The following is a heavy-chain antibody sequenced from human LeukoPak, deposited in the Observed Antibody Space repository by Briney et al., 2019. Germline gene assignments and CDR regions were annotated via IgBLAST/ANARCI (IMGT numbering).Heavy chain of an antibody. Sequence: SETLSLTCTVSGGSISSGGYYWSWIRQHPGKGLEWIGYIYYSGSTYYNPSLKSRVTISVDTSKNQFSLKLSSVTAADTAVYYCARDLGFYCSSTSCWNGWFDPWGQGTLVTVSS. V-gene: IGHV4-31*03. J-gene: IGHJ5*02. CDR2: IYYSGST. D-gene: IGHD2-2*01. CDR1: GGSISSGGYY. CDR3: ARDLGFYCSSTSCWNGWFDP.